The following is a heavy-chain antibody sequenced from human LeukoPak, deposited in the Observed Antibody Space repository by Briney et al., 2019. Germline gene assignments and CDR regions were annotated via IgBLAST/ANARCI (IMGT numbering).Heavy chain of an antibody. CDR1: GGSISSSSYY. D-gene: IGHD3-22*01. Sequence: SETLSLTCTVSGGSISSSSYYWGWIRQPPGKGLEWIGSIYYSGSTYYNPSLKSRVTISVDTSKNQFSLKLSSVTAADTAVYYCARNYYDSSGYPWYFDYWGQGTLVTVSS. J-gene: IGHJ4*02. CDR2: IYYSGST. V-gene: IGHV4-39*01. CDR3: ARNYYDSSGYPWYFDY.